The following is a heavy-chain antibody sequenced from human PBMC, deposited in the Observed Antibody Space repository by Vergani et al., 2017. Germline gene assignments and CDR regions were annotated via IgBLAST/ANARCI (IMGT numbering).Heavy chain of an antibody. Sequence: EVQLVESGGGLVQPGGSLRLSCAASGFTFSSYDMHWVRQATGKGLEWVSAIGTAGYTYYPGSVKGRFTISRENAKNSLYLQMNSLRAGDTAVYYCARALRDGGAFDIWGQGTMVTVSS. CDR3: ARALRDGGAFDI. J-gene: IGHJ3*02. CDR1: GFTFSSYD. V-gene: IGHV3-13*01. D-gene: IGHD3-16*01. CDR2: IGTAGYT.